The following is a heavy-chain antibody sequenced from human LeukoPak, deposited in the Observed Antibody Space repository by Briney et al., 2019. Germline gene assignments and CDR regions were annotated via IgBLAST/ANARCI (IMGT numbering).Heavy chain of an antibody. J-gene: IGHJ5*02. D-gene: IGHD5-18*01. CDR1: GGSISSYY. V-gene: IGHV4-59*01. CDR3: ARDNRYSYGYSQFDP. CDR2: IYYSGST. Sequence: SETLSLTCTDSGGSISSYYWSWIRQPPGKGLEWIGYIYYSGSTNYNPSLKSRVTISVDTSKNQFSLKLSSVTAADTAVYYCARDNRYSYGYSQFDPWGQGTLVTVSS.